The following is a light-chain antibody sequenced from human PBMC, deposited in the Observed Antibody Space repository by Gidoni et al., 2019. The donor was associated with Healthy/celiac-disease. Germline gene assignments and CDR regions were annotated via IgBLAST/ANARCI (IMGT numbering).Light chain of an antibody. J-gene: IGKJ4*01. CDR3: QQYYSTSLT. CDR2: WAS. CDR1: QSVLYSSNNKNY. V-gene: IGKV4-1*01. Sequence: DIVMTQSPDSLAVSLGERATINCKSSQSVLYSSNNKNYLAWYQQKPGQPPKLRIYWASTRESGVPDRFSGSGSGTDFTLTSSSLQAEDVAVYYCQQYYSTSLTFGGGTKVEIK.